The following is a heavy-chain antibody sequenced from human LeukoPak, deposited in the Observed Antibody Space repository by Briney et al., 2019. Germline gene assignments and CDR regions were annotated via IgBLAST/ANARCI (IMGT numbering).Heavy chain of an antibody. CDR1: GFTFSSYS. D-gene: IGHD5-18*01. V-gene: IGHV3-48*01. J-gene: IGHJ4*02. Sequence: GGSLRLSCAVSGFTFSSYSMNWVRQAPGKGLEWVSYISSSSMIYYEDSVKGRFTISRDNAKNSLYLQMNSLRVEDTAVYYCARGYISGFDYWGQGTLVTVSS. CDR2: ISSSSMI. CDR3: ARGYISGFDY.